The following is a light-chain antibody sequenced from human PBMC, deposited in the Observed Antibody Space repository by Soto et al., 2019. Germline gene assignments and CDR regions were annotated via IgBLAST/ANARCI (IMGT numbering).Light chain of an antibody. CDR3: QQSYSSSPVT. CDR2: AAS. Sequence: DIQLTQSPSSLSASVGNRVTMTCRASGNISTCLNWYQHKPGKAPRHLISAASRLQSGVPPRFSGSGSGTEFTLTINSLRPEDFASYYCQQSYSSSPVTFGPGTRLEIK. CDR1: GNISTC. V-gene: IGKV1-39*01. J-gene: IGKJ5*01.